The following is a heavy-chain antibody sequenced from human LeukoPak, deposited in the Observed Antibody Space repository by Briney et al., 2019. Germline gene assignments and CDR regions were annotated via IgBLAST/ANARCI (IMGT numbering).Heavy chain of an antibody. V-gene: IGHV4-34*01. CDR2: INHRGST. CDR1: GGSFSGYY. J-gene: IGHJ5*02. Sequence: SETLSLTCAVYGGSFSGYYWSWIRQPPGKGLEWIGEINHRGSTNYNPSLKSRVTISVDTSKNQFSLKLSSVTAADTAVYYCARVVLAYYYGSGSYGWFDPWGQGTLVTVSS. D-gene: IGHD3-10*01. CDR3: ARVVLAYYYGSGSYGWFDP.